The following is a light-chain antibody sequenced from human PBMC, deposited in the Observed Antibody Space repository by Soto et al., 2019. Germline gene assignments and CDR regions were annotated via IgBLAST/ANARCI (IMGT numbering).Light chain of an antibody. V-gene: IGLV1-44*01. J-gene: IGLJ2*01. CDR1: SSNIGSNT. Sequence: QPVLTQPPSASGTPGQRVTISCSGSSSNIGSNTVNWYQQLPGTAPKLLIYGNNQRPSGVPDRFSGSKSGTSASLAISGLQAEDEADYYCAAWDDSMNGPVVFGGGTKLTVL. CDR3: AAWDDSMNGPVV. CDR2: GNN.